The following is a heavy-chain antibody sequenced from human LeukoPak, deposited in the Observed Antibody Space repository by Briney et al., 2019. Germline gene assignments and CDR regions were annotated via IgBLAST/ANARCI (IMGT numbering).Heavy chain of an antibody. CDR2: IYSGGST. V-gene: IGHV3-53*01. Sequence: GGSLRLSCAASGFTFDDYAMHWVRQAPGKGLEWVSGIYSGGSTYYADSVKGRFTISRDNSKNTLYLQMNSLRAEDTAVYYCAASSAARPRFDYWGQGTLVTVSS. CDR3: AASSAARPRFDY. D-gene: IGHD6-13*01. CDR1: GFTFDDYA. J-gene: IGHJ4*02.